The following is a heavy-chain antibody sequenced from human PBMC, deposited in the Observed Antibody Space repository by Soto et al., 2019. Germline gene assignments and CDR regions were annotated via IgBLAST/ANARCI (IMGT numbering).Heavy chain of an antibody. CDR1: GFSFSTYG. CDR3: AKGRDGRNWNPDY. Sequence: GGSLRLSCAASGFSFSTYGMHWVRQAPGKGLEWVAAISYDGNDKYYVDSVKGRFTFSRDNSKNTLYLQMNSLRTEDTAVYYCAKGRDGRNWNPDYWGQGTLVTVSS. CDR2: ISYDGNDK. D-gene: IGHD1-1*01. J-gene: IGHJ4*02. V-gene: IGHV3-30*18.